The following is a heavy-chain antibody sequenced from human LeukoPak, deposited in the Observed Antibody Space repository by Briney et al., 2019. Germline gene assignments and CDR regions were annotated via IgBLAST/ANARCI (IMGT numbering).Heavy chain of an antibody. Sequence: SETLSLTCAVYGGSFSGYYWSWIRQPPGKGLEWIGEINHSGSTNYNPSLKSQVTISVDTSKNQLSLKLSSVTAADTAVYYCARAPRVVVPAAIGAFDIWGQGTMVTVSS. D-gene: IGHD2-2*01. CDR1: GGSFSGYY. J-gene: IGHJ3*02. CDR3: ARAPRVVVPAAIGAFDI. V-gene: IGHV4-34*01. CDR2: INHSGST.